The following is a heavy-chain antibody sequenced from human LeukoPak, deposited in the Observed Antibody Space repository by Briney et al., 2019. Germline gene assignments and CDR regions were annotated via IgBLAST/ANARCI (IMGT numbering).Heavy chain of an antibody. Sequence: ASVKVSCKASGYTFTGYYMHWVRQAPGQGLEWMGWINPNSGGTNYAQKFQGRVTMTRDTSISTAYMELSRLRSDDTAVYYCASGLGITMVRGVPDYYCYMDVWGKGTTVTVSS. CDR2: INPNSGGT. J-gene: IGHJ6*03. D-gene: IGHD3-10*01. CDR3: ASGLGITMVRGVPDYYCYMDV. V-gene: IGHV1-2*02. CDR1: GYTFTGYY.